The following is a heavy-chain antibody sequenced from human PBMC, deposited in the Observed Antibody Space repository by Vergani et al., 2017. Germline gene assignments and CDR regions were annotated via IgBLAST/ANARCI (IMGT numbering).Heavy chain of an antibody. CDR3: ARHLRLLYNRFDP. CDR1: GFTFNQYG. V-gene: IGHV3-33*01. J-gene: IGHJ5*02. CDR2: TWYDGNNK. Sequence: QVQLVESGGGVVQPGRSLRLSCAASGFTFNQYGMHWVRQAPGKGLEWVAVTWYDGNNKQYADSVKGRFTISRDNSKSTMYLQMNSLRDEDTAVYYCARHLRLLYNRFDPWVQGSLVTVSS. D-gene: IGHD1-14*01.